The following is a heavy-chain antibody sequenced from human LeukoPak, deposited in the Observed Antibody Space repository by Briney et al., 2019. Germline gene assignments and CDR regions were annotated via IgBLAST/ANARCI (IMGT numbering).Heavy chain of an antibody. CDR3: ARGPHSIVAAGGGFDY. J-gene: IGHJ4*02. Sequence: GGSLRLSCAASGFTVSSNYMSWVRQAPGKGLEWVSVIYSGGSTYYADSAKGRFTISRDNSKNTLYLQMNSLRAEDTAVYYCARGPHSIVAAGGGFDYWGQGTLVTVSS. D-gene: IGHD6-13*01. V-gene: IGHV3-66*02. CDR2: IYSGGST. CDR1: GFTVSSNY.